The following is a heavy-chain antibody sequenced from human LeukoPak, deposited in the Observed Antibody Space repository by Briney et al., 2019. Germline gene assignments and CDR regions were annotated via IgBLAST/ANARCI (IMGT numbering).Heavy chain of an antibody. J-gene: IGHJ2*01. D-gene: IGHD5-18*01. CDR1: GFTFSSYA. V-gene: IGHV3-30-3*01. Sequence: GGSLRLSCAASGFTFSSYAMHWVRQAPGKGLEWVAVISYDGSNKYYADSVKGRFTISRDNSKNTLYLQMNSLRAEDTAVYYCARGYFSRAALLGYFDLWGRGTLVTVSS. CDR3: ARGYFSRAALLGYFDL. CDR2: ISYDGSNK.